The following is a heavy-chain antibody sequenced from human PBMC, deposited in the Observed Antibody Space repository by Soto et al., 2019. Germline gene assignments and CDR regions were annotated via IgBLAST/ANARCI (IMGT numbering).Heavy chain of an antibody. Sequence: GGSLRLSCAASGFSFNSYRMSWFRQAPGKGLEWLACVEEDGSDKYYVDSVKGRFTISRDNAKSSVYLQMNSLRAEDTAVYYCMTEYKRYRGQGTPVTVSS. CDR3: MTEYKRY. CDR1: GFSFNSYR. V-gene: IGHV3-7*01. CDR2: VEEDGSDK. D-gene: IGHD1-20*01. J-gene: IGHJ4*02.